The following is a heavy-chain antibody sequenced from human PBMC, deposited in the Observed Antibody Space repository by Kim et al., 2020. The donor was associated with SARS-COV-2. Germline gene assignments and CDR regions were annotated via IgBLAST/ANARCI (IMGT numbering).Heavy chain of an antibody. Sequence: SETLSLTCTVSGGSISSGGYYWSWIRQHPGKGLEWIGYIYYSGSTYYNPSLKSRVTISVDTSKNQFSLKLSSVTAADTAVYYCARVNRWLRLPYYFDYWGQGTLVTVSS. J-gene: IGHJ4*02. V-gene: IGHV4-31*03. CDR3: ARVNRWLRLPYYFDY. D-gene: IGHD5-12*01. CDR1: GGSISSGGYY. CDR2: IYYSGST.